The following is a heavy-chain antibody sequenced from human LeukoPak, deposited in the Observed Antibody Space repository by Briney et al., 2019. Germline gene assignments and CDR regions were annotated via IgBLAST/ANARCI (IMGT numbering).Heavy chain of an antibody. V-gene: IGHV3-72*01. CDR2: SRNKVNSYTT. J-gene: IGHJ4*02. CDR3: VAMLRGVGY. D-gene: IGHD3-10*01. Sequence: GGSVRLSCAGSGFTFSDHYMDWARQAPGKGLEWVGRSRNKVNSYTTDYAASVKGRFTISRDDSKNSVYLQINSLKTEDTAVYYCVAMLRGVGYWGQGTMVTVSS. CDR1: GFTFSDHY.